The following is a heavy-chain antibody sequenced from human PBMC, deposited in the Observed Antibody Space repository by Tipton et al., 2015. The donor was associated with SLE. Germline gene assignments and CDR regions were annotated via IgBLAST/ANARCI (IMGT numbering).Heavy chain of an antibody. J-gene: IGHJ4*02. Sequence: TLSLTCTAPGGFTSCYYWKWIRQHAGKGLEWIGRMFTSGGTNYDPSLKSRVTMSLDTSRNQISLHLRSVTAADTAVYYCAKIYSSGWRRDYFDSLGQGTSVTVSS. CDR3: AKIYSSGWRRDYFDS. V-gene: IGHV4-4*07. CDR2: MFTSGGT. D-gene: IGHD6-19*01. CDR1: GGFTSCYY.